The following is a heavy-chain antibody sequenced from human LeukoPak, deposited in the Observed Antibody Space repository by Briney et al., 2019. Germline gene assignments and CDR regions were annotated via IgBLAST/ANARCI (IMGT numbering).Heavy chain of an antibody. CDR1: GFTFSSYA. CDR3: ANIIGGYQNYYYYGMDV. D-gene: IGHD2-15*01. Sequence: PGGSLRLSCAASGFTFSSYAMSWVRQAPGKGLEWVSAISGSGGSTYYAGSVKGRFTISRDNSKNTLYLQMNSLRAEDTAVYYCANIIGGYQNYYYYGMDVWGQGTTVTVSS. CDR2: ISGSGGST. V-gene: IGHV3-23*01. J-gene: IGHJ6*02.